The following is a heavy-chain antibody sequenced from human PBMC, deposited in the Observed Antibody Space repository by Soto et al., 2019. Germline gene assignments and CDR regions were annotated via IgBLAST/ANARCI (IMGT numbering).Heavy chain of an antibody. CDR2: IYYSGST. V-gene: IGHV4-39*01. J-gene: IGHJ4*02. CDR3: ARGGGIGVAGY. CDR1: GASISSSNYY. Sequence: SETLSLTCTVSGASISSSNYYWTWIRQPPGKGLEWIGSIYYSGSTYYNPSLRSRVTISVDTSKNQFSLKLSSVTATDTAVYYCARGGGIGVAGYWGLGTLVTVSS. D-gene: IGHD6-19*01.